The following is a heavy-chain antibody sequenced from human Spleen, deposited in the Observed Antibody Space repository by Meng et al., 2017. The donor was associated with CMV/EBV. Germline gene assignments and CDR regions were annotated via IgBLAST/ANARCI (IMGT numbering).Heavy chain of an antibody. D-gene: IGHD5-18*01. CDR1: GGSFSGYY. CDR2: INHSGST. V-gene: IGHV4-34*01. Sequence: VQLRQGGAGLLKPSETLSLTSAVYGGSFSGYYWSWIRQPPGKGLEWIGEINHSGSTNYNPSLKSRVTISVDTSKNQFSLKLSAVTAADTAVYYCARGHWDSYGYLDYWGQGTLVTVSS. CDR3: ARGHWDSYGYLDY. J-gene: IGHJ4*02.